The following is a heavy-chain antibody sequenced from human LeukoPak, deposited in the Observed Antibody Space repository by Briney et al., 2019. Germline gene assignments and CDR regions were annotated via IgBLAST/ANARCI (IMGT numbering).Heavy chain of an antibody. J-gene: IGHJ4*02. Sequence: GESLKISCKGSGYSFSNYWVSWVRQMPGKGLEWMGRIDPSGSYTEYGPSFQGHVTISADKSISLAYLQWSSLKASDTAIYYCARYGGGFDYWGQGTQVTVSS. CDR3: ARYGGGFDY. CDR1: GYSFSNYW. V-gene: IGHV5-10-1*01. CDR2: IDPSGSYT. D-gene: IGHD4-23*01.